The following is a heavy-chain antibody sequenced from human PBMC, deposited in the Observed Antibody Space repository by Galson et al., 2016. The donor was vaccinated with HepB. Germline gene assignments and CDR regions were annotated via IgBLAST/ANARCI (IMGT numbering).Heavy chain of an antibody. V-gene: IGHV3-43D*03. Sequence: SLRLSCAASGFTFDDYAMHWVRQAPGKGLEWVSLITWDGGDSYYADSVKGRFTISRDNNKNFLYLQMNSLRVEDTALYYCVKGMGRHWGQGTLVTVSS. D-gene: IGHD1-26*01. CDR3: VKGMGRH. J-gene: IGHJ4*02. CDR1: GFTFDDYA. CDR2: ITWDGGDS.